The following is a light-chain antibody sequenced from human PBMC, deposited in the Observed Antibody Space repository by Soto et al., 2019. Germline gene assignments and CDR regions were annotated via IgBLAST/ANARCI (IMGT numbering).Light chain of an antibody. V-gene: IGLV1-44*01. J-gene: IGLJ1*01. CDR3: AVWDDNVNGPGYV. CDR2: SNN. CDR1: SSNIGTNT. Sequence: QLVLTQPPSASGTPGQRVTISCSGSSSNIGTNTVNWYQQLPGTAPDLLIYSNNQRPSGVPDRFSGSKSGTSASLAISGLQSEDEADYYCAVWDDNVNGPGYVFGTGTKLTVL.